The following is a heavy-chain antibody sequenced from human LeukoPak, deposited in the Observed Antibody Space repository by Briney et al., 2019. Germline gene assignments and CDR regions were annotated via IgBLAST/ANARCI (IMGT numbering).Heavy chain of an antibody. D-gene: IGHD1-26*01. J-gene: IGHJ4*02. CDR2: IYTSGST. CDR1: GGSISSGSYY. CDR3: ASVGATGFDY. V-gene: IGHV4-61*02. Sequence: KPSETLSLTCTVSGGSISSGSYYWSWIRQPAGKGLEWIGRIYTSGSTNYNPSLKSRVTISVDTSKNQFSLKLSSVTAADTAVYYCASVGATGFDYWGQGTLVTVSS.